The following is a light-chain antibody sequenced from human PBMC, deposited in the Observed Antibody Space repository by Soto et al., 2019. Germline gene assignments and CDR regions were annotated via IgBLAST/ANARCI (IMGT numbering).Light chain of an antibody. CDR1: SSYVGAYNY. Sequence: QSALTQPASVSGSPGQSITISCTATSSYVGAYNYVSWYQQHPGKAPKLMIYDVSNRPSGVSNRFSGSKSCNTASLTISGLQAGEEADYYCTSFTSASTQVFGGGTKLTVL. CDR2: DVS. V-gene: IGLV2-14*01. CDR3: TSFTSASTQV. J-gene: IGLJ2*01.